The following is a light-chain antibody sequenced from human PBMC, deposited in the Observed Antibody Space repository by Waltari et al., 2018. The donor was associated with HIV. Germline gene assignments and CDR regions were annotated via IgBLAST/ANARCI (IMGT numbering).Light chain of an antibody. J-gene: IGLJ3*02. CDR1: SGSIASNY. CDR3: QSYDSSNRV. V-gene: IGLV6-57*03. CDR2: EDN. Sequence: NFMLTQPHSVSESPGKTVTISCTRSSGSIASNYVQWYQPRPGSAPTTVIYEDNQRPFGVTDRCSGSIDSSSNSASLTISGLKTEDEADYYCQSYDSSNRVFGGGTKLTVL.